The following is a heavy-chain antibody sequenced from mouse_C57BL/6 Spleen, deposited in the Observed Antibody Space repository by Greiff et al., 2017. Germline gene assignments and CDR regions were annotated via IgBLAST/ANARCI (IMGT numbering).Heavy chain of an antibody. Sequence: VQLQQPGAELVMPGASVKLSCKASGYTFTSYWMHWVKQRPGQGLEWIGEIDPSDSYTNYNQKFKGKSTLTVDKSSSTAYMQLSSLTSEDSAVYYCASYSNFLYAMDYWGQGTSVTVSS. J-gene: IGHJ4*01. CDR2: IDPSDSYT. CDR1: GYTFTSYW. V-gene: IGHV1-69*01. CDR3: ASYSNFLYAMDY. D-gene: IGHD2-5*01.